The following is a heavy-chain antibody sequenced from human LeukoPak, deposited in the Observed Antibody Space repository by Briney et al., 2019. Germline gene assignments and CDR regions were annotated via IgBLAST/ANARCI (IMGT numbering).Heavy chain of an antibody. CDR1: GGSISSSNYY. D-gene: IGHD3-10*01. CDR2: IYYSGST. J-gene: IGHJ6*03. Sequence: SETLSLTCTVSGGSISSSNYYWGWIRQPPGKGLEWIGSIYYSGSTYYNPSLKSRVTISVDTSKNQFSLKLSSVTAADTAVYYCARDAYYYGSGSYQYISTTYYYYYMDVWGKGTTVTISS. CDR3: ARDAYYYGSGSYQYISTTYYYYYMDV. V-gene: IGHV4-39*07.